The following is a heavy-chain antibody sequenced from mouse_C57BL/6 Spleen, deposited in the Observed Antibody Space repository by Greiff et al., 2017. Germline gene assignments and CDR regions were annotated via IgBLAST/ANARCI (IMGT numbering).Heavy chain of an antibody. V-gene: IGHV1-50*01. D-gene: IGHD2-1*01. J-gene: IGHJ2*01. CDR1: GYTFTSYW. Sequence: QVQLQQPGAELVKPGASVKLSCKASGYTFTSYWMQWVNQRPGQGLEWIGEIDPSDSYTNYNQKFKGKATLTVDTSSSTAYMQLSSLTSEDSAVYYCARREDYGNFDYWGQGTTLTVSS. CDR3: ARREDYGNFDY. CDR2: IDPSDSYT.